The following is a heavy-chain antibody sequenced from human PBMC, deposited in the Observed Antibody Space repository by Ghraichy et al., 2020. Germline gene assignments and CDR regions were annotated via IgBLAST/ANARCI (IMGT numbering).Heavy chain of an antibody. CDR3: ARGLAGSFRYYYYYYMDV. CDR2: INHSGST. V-gene: IGHV4-34*01. CDR1: GGSFSGYY. Sequence: SQTLSLTCAVYGGSFSGYYWSWIRQPPGKGLEWIGEINHSGSTNYNPSLKSRVTISVDTSKNQFSLKLSSVTAADTAVYYCARGLAGSFRYYYYYYMDVWGKGTTVTVSS. J-gene: IGHJ6*03. D-gene: IGHD1-26*01.